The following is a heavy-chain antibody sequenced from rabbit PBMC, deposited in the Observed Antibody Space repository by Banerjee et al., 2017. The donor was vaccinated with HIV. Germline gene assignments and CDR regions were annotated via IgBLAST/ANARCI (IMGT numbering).Heavy chain of an antibody. V-gene: IGHV1S40*01. CDR2: IWTNTGAV. Sequence: QSLEESGGDLVQPEGSLTLTCKASGLDFSGSTFMCWVRQAPGKGLEWSACIWTNTGAVYYASWAKGRFTISKASSTTVTLQMTSLTAADTATYFCARGVDGSGCYGLWGPGTLVTVS. CDR3: ARGVDGSGCYGL. CDR1: GLDFSGSTF. J-gene: IGHJ4*01. D-gene: IGHD1-1*01.